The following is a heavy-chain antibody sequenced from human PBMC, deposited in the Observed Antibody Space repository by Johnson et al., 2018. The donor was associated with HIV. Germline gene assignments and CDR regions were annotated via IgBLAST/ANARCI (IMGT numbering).Heavy chain of an antibody. J-gene: IGHJ3*02. Sequence: QVQLVESGGGVVQPGGSLRLSCAGSGFTFSSYAMHWVRQAPGKGLEWVAVISYDGSNKYYADSVKGRFTISRDNSKNTLYLQMNSLRAEDTAVYYCARGYGVVIALLDAFDIWGQGTMVTVSS. V-gene: IGHV3-30-3*01. CDR3: ARGYGVVIALLDAFDI. D-gene: IGHD2-21*01. CDR1: GFTFSSYA. CDR2: ISYDGSNK.